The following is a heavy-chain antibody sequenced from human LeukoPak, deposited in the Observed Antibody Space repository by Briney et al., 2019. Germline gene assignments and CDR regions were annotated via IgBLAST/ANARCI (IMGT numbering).Heavy chain of an antibody. Sequence: GGSLRLSCAASGFTVSSNYMSWVRQAPGKGLEWVSVIYSGVSTYYADSVKGRFTISRDNSKNTLYLQMNSLRAEDTAVYYCARDSGDIPLLTSGMDVWGQGTTVTVSS. D-gene: IGHD2-21*01. CDR1: GFTVSSNY. CDR3: ARDSGDIPLLTSGMDV. V-gene: IGHV3-66*01. J-gene: IGHJ6*02. CDR2: IYSGVST.